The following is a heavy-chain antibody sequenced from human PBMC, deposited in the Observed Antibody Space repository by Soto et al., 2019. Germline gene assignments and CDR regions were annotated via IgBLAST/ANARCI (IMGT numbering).Heavy chain of an antibody. CDR3: ARVRGYTIFGVVPYGMDV. J-gene: IGHJ6*02. Sequence: QGLEWMGWINPNSGGTNYAQKFQGRVTMTRDTSISTAYMELSRLRSDDTAVYYCARVRGYTIFGVVPYGMDVWGQGTTVTVSS. V-gene: IGHV1-2*02. D-gene: IGHD3-3*01. CDR2: INPNSGGT.